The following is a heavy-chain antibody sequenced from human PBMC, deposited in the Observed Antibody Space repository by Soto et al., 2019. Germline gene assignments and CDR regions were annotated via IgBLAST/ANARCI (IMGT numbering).Heavy chain of an antibody. D-gene: IGHD2-15*01. J-gene: IGHJ4*02. CDR2: IWYDGSNK. V-gene: IGHV3-33*01. Sequence: VGSLRLSCAASGFTFSSYGMHWVRQAPGKGLEWVAVIWYDGSNKYYADSVKGRFTISRDNSKNTLYLQMNSLSAEDTAVYYCVRDGGYCSGGSCPHFDYWGQGSLVTVSS. CDR3: VRDGGYCSGGSCPHFDY. CDR1: GFTFSSYG.